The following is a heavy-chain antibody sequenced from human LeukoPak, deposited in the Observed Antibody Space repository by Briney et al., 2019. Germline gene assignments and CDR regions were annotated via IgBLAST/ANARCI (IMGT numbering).Heavy chain of an antibody. D-gene: IGHD5-18*01. V-gene: IGHV3-23*01. CDR1: GFTFGSYG. CDR3: AKDFGYSYGWVDY. J-gene: IGHJ4*02. CDR2: ISGNGAKT. Sequence: GGSLRLSCAASGFTFGSYGMHWVRQAPGKGLEWVSTISGNGAKTYSAGSVKGRFTISRDNSKNTLYPQMNSLRAEDTALYYCAKDFGYSYGWVDYWGQGILVTVSS.